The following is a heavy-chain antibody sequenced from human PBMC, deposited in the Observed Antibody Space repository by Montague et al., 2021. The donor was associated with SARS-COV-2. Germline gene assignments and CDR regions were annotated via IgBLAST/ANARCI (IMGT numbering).Heavy chain of an antibody. CDR1: GGSISSSNYY. J-gene: IGHJ2*01. V-gene: IGHV4-39*01. CDR3: ARQPLTTMILVVITQPRSYFHI. Sequence: SETLSLTCTVSGGSISSSNYYWGWIRQPPGKGLEWIGCTYYSDSTYYNPCRKNRLTISLHTPKNLFSLKLSSVTAADTAVYYCARQPLTTMILVVITQPRSYFHIRGRCDLLTVSS. CDR2: TYYSDST. D-gene: IGHD3-22*01.